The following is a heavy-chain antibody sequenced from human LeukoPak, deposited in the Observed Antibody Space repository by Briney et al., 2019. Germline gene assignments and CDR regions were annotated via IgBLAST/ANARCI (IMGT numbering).Heavy chain of an antibody. CDR2: LSSNGGST. V-gene: IGHV3-64D*06. Sequence: GGSLRLSCSASGFTFSSYAMHWVRQAPGKGLEYVSALSSNGGSTYYADSVKGRFTISRDNSKNTLYLQMSSLRAEDTAVYYCVKDAESDYYDSSGYEDYWGQGTLVTVSS. D-gene: IGHD3-22*01. J-gene: IGHJ4*02. CDR1: GFTFSSYA. CDR3: VKDAESDYYDSSGYEDY.